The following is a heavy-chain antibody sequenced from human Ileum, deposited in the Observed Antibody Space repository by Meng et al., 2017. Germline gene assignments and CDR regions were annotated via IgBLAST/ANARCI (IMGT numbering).Heavy chain of an antibody. J-gene: IGHJ4*02. CDR3: VRHGGKYFDS. CDR1: GGSISSSFY. Sequence: VQLQESGPGLGEPSGTLSLTCPVSGGSISSSFYWSWVRQSPGKGLEWIGQIYLAGSPNYNPSLESRVTISVDKSKNQFSLRLTSVTAADTAIFYCVRHGGKYFDSWGQGTLVTVSS. CDR2: IYLAGSP. D-gene: IGHD2-15*01. V-gene: IGHV4-4*02.